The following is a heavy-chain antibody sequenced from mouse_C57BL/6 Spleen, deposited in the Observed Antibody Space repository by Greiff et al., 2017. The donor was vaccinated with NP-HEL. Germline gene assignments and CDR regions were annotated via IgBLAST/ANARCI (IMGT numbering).Heavy chain of an antibody. CDR1: GYTFTDYY. D-gene: IGHD2-4*01. V-gene: IGHV1-26*01. Sequence: EVQLQQSGPELVKPGASVKISCKASGYTFTDYYMNWVKQSHGKSLEWIGDINHNNGGTSYNQKFKGKATLTVDKSSSTAYMELRSLTSEDSAVYYCARDDDDWFAYWGQGTLVTVSA. CDR3: ARDDDDWFAY. CDR2: INHNNGGT. J-gene: IGHJ3*01.